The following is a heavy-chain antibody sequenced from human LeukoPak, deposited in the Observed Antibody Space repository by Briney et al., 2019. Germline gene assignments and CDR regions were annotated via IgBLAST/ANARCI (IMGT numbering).Heavy chain of an antibody. Sequence: SETLSLTRTVSGGSISSHYWSWIRQPPGKGLEWIGYIHYSGSTNYNPSLKSRVTMSVDTSKNQFSLKLSSVTAADTAVYYCARHRAAGTLDAFNIWGQGTMVTVSS. CDR1: GGSISSHY. J-gene: IGHJ3*02. CDR2: IHYSGST. D-gene: IGHD3-10*01. V-gene: IGHV4-59*08. CDR3: ARHRAAGTLDAFNI.